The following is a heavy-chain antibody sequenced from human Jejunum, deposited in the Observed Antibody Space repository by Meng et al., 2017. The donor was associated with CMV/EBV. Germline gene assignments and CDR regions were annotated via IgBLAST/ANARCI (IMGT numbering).Heavy chain of an antibody. D-gene: IGHD2-21*01. CDR2: RWYDGSKT. V-gene: IGHV3-33*06. CDR1: YG. J-gene: IGHJ5*02. Sequence: YGIHLVRHSPVKGLKWLTVRWYDGSKTYYADSVKSRFIISRDNSRHTLYLQMNSLTVEDTAVYYCAKDHCGGDCYNSGWFDPWGQGTLDTVSS. CDR3: AKDHCGGDCYNSGWFDP.